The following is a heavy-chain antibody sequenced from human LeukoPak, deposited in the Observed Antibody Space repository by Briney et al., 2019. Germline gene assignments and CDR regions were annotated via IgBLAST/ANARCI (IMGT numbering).Heavy chain of an antibody. V-gene: IGHV3-30*18. CDR3: AKDRETTASGTFDF. D-gene: IGHD6-13*01. CDR1: GFTFNNYG. CDR2: ISDDGRNK. J-gene: IGHJ4*02. Sequence: AGGSLRLSCAASGFTFNNYGMHYVRQAPGKGLEWVSGISDDGRNKNYADSVKGRFTISRDSSNNTLYLQMNSLRAEDTGVYFCAKDRETTASGTFDFRGQGTLVTVSS.